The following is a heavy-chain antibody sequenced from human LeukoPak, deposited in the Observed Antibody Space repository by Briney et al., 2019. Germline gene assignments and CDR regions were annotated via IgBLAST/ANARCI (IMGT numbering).Heavy chain of an antibody. CDR3: ARESTTMVRGVIINYYYYYMDV. Sequence: GGSLRLSCAASGFIFSSYWMSWVRQAPGKGLEWVANIKQDGSEKYYVDSMKGRLTISRDNAKNSLYLQMNSLGAEDTAVYYCARESTTMVRGVIINYYYYYMDVWGKGTTVTVSS. V-gene: IGHV3-7*01. J-gene: IGHJ6*03. CDR2: IKQDGSEK. D-gene: IGHD3-10*01. CDR1: GFIFSSYW.